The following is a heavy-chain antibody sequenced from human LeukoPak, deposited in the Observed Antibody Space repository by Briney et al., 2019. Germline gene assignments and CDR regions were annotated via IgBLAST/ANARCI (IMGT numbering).Heavy chain of an antibody. J-gene: IGHJ4*02. CDR3: ARGLDIVVVPAAMALTSPFDY. CDR1: GGSFSGYY. CDR2: INHSGST. D-gene: IGHD2-2*01. V-gene: IGHV4-34*01. Sequence: KPSETLSLTCAVYGGSFSGYYWSWIRQPPGKGLEWIGEINHSGSTNYNPSLKSRVTISVDTSKNQFSLNLSSVTAADTAVYYCARGLDIVVVPAAMALTSPFDYWGQGTLVTVSS.